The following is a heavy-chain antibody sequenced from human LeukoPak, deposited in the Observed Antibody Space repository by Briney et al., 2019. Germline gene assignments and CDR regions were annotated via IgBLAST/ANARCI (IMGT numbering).Heavy chain of an antibody. CDR1: GFTFSNYS. D-gene: IGHD7-27*01. CDR2: ISSSGGYI. Sequence: GGSLRLSCAASGFTFSNYSMNWVRQAPGKGLEWVSSISSSGGYIHYADSMKGRFTISRDNAKNSLYLQMNSLTAEDTAVYYCASLKLGIASDYWGQGTLVTVSS. J-gene: IGHJ4*02. CDR3: ASLKLGIASDY. V-gene: IGHV3-21*01.